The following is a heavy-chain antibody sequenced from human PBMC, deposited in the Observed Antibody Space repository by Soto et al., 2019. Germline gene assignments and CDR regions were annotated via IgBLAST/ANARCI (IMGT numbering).Heavy chain of an antibody. CDR1: GFTFSSYA. D-gene: IGHD5-12*01. CDR2: ISSSSSYI. CDR3: AIDDAVDIVSVNAFDP. J-gene: IGHJ5*02. V-gene: IGHV3-21*01. Sequence: PGGSLRLSCSASGFTFSSYAMHWVRQAPGKGLEWVSSISSSSSYIYYADSVKGRFTISRDNAKNSLYLQMNSLRAEDTAVYYCAIDDAVDIVSVNAFDPWGQGTPDTVSS.